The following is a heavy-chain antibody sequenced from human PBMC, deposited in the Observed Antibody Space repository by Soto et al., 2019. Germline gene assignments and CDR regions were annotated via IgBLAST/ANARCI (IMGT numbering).Heavy chain of an antibody. Sequence: SETLSLTCAVYGGSFSGYYWSWIRQPPGKGLEWIGEINHSGSTNYNPSLKSRVTISVDTSKNQFSLKLSSVTAADTAVYYCARGWGIGYCSSTGCYGGRRWFDPWGQGTLVTVSS. CDR1: GGSFSGYY. J-gene: IGHJ5*02. CDR3: ARGWGIGYCSSTGCYGGRRWFDP. V-gene: IGHV4-34*01. D-gene: IGHD2-2*01. CDR2: INHSGST.